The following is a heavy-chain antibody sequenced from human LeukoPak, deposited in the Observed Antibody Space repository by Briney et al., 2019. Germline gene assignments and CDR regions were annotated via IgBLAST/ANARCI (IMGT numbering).Heavy chain of an antibody. CDR2: IGSSSSPI. CDR3: ARDQAYSFDY. J-gene: IGHJ4*02. CDR1: GFTFSAYS. Sequence: AGGSLRLSCAASGFTFSAYSMNWVRQAPEKGLEWASYIGSSSSPIYCADSVKGRFTISRDNAKNSLYLQMDSLRAEDTAVYYCARDQAYSFDYWGQGTLVTVSS. D-gene: IGHD4-11*01. V-gene: IGHV3-48*01.